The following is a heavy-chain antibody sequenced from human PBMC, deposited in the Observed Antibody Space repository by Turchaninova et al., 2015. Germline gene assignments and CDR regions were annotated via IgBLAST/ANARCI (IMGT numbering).Heavy chain of an antibody. J-gene: IGHJ4*02. D-gene: IGHD3-3*01. CDR1: GFTFSNAW. CDR3: TTGSITIFGVVIIS. CDR2: IKRKTEGRNK. Sequence: EVQLVESGGGLVKPGGSLRLSCAASGFTFSNAWLSWVRQAPGMGLEWVGGIKRKTEGRNKHYAAPVKVRFNNERDDAKNTLVLQMNSLKTEETAVYYCTTGSITIFGVVIISWGQGTLVTVSS. V-gene: IGHV3-15*01.